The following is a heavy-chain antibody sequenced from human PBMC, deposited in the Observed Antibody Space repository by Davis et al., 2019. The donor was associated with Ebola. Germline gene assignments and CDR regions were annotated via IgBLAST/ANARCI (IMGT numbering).Heavy chain of an antibody. Sequence: AASVKVSCKASGGTFSSYTVIWVRQAPGQGLEWMGRIIPMFAKPDYARKFQGRVTITADKSTSTVYMELASLTSEDTAVYYCARELDTSGYYSFPYWGQGTLVTVSS. V-gene: IGHV1-69*08. J-gene: IGHJ4*02. CDR3: ARELDTSGYYSFPY. D-gene: IGHD3-22*01. CDR2: IIPMFAKP. CDR1: GGTFSSYT.